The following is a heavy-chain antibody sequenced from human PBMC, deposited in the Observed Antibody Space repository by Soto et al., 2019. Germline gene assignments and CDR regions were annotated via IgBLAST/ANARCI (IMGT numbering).Heavy chain of an antibody. CDR3: ARLYDSSGYQHYFDY. CDR1: GYSISNGYF. Sequence: SETLSLTCAVSGYSISNGYFWGWIRQPPGKGLEYIGTMLHSGITYYNPSLKSRVTISVDTSKNQFSLKLSSVTAADTAVYFCARLYDSSGYQHYFDYWRQGTPVTVSS. CDR2: MLHSGIT. D-gene: IGHD3-22*01. V-gene: IGHV4-38-2*01. J-gene: IGHJ4*02.